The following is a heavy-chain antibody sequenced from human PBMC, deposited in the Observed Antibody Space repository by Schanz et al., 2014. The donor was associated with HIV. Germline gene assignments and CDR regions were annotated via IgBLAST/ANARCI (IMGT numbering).Heavy chain of an antibody. V-gene: IGHV3-7*01. CDR2: IKQDGSEK. CDR1: RFTFSNFG. J-gene: IGHJ6*02. Sequence: VQLVESGGGVVQPGRSLRLSCAASRFTFSNFGMHWVRQAPGKGLEWEANIKQDGSEKYYVDSVKGRFTISRDNAKNSLHLQMNSLRAEDTAVYYCARDLLGGSDGYYYYYGMDVWGQGTTVTVSS. D-gene: IGHD1-26*01. CDR3: ARDLLGGSDGYYYYYGMDV.